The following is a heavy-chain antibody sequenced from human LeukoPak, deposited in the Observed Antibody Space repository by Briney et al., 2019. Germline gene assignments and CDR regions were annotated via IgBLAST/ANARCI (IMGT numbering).Heavy chain of an antibody. CDR2: ISSSSSYI. D-gene: IGHD3-22*01. CDR1: GFTFSSYS. CDR3: ARDLSRGSGYNDY. Sequence: GGSLRLSCAASGFTFSSYSMNWVRQAPGKGLEWGSSISSSSSYIYYADSVKGRFTISRDNAKNSLYLQMNSLRAEDTAVYYCARDLSRGSGYNDYWGQGTLVTVSS. J-gene: IGHJ4*02. V-gene: IGHV3-21*01.